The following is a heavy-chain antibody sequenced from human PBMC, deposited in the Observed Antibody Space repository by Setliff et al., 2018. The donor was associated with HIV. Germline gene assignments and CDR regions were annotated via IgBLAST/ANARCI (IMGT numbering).Heavy chain of an antibody. CDR1: GYTFSSYW. D-gene: IGHD6-19*01. Sequence: PWGSLRLSCSASGYTFSSYWMAWVRQCPGKGLEWVDNIQQHGSEIHYVASVEGRFTISRDNAKNSLYLQSNSLRAEDTAVYYCANMQWADNAWYSFDYWGQGALVTVSS. V-gene: IGHV3-7*05. CDR3: ANMQWADNAWYSFDY. J-gene: IGHJ4*02. CDR2: IQQHGSEI.